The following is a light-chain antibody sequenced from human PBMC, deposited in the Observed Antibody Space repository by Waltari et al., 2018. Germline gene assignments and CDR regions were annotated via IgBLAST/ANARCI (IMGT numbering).Light chain of an antibody. J-gene: IGLJ2*01. CDR1: RPNLGTTFD. CDR3: QSYDTSLRGSV. CDR2: GNN. Sequence: QSVLTQPPSVSGAPGQTVTISCTGSRPNLGTTFDVPWYQQLPGTAPRLLIYGNNNRPSGVPDRFSGSKSGTSASLAITGLQAEDEADYYCQSYDTSLRGSVFGGGTKLTVL. V-gene: IGLV1-40*01.